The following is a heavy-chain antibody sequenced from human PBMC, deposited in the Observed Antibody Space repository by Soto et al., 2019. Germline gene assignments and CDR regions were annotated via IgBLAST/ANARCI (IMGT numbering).Heavy chain of an antibody. V-gene: IGHV3-21*01. J-gene: IGHJ4*02. CDR1: GFTFSSYS. D-gene: IGHD5-12*01. CDR3: AREDSGYDESHFDY. CDR2: ISSSSSYI. Sequence: GGSLRLSCAASGFTFSSYSMNWVRQAPGKGLEWVSSISSSSSYIYYADSVKGRFTISRDNAKNSLYLQMNSLRAEDTAVYYCAREDSGYDESHFDYWGQGTLVTVSS.